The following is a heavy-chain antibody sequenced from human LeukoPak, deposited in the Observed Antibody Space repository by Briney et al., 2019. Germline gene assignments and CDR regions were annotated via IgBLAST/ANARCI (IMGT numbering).Heavy chain of an antibody. Sequence: SVSVSYKASGYTFTVYYMHWVRQAPGKGLEWMGCIKPNSGGTNYAQRFKSRVTMTRDTSISTAYMELSRLRSDDTAVYYGARGYYYDSSGYPNWFDPWGQGTLVTVAS. CDR2: IKPNSGGT. CDR3: ARGYYYDSSGYPNWFDP. V-gene: IGHV1-2*02. J-gene: IGHJ5*02. D-gene: IGHD3-22*01. CDR1: GYTFTVYY.